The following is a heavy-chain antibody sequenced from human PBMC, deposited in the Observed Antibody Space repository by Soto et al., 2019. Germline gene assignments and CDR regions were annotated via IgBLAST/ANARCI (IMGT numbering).Heavy chain of an antibody. D-gene: IGHD2-2*02. J-gene: IGHJ6*02. Sequence: ASVKVSCKASGYTFSGYYIHWLRQAPGQGLEWMGWINPNSGGTNYAQKFQGRVTVTRDTPTSTAYMELSRLTSDDTAVYYCARSLTEGYCTITGCYTRPLYGMDVWGQGTTVTVS. V-gene: IGHV1-2*02. CDR3: ARSLTEGYCTITGCYTRPLYGMDV. CDR2: INPNSGGT. CDR1: GYTFSGYY.